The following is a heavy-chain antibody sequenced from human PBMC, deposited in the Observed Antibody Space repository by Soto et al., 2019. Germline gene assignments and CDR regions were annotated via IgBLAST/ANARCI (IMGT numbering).Heavy chain of an antibody. Sequence: ASVKVSCKASGYTFASYYMHWVRQAPGQGLEWMGIINPSGGSTSYAQKFQGRVTMTRDTSTSTVYMELSSLRSEDTAVYYCARSGGGHDAFDIWGQGTMVTVSS. J-gene: IGHJ3*02. CDR1: GYTFASYY. CDR2: INPSGGST. V-gene: IGHV1-46*03. CDR3: ARSGGGHDAFDI. D-gene: IGHD3-10*01.